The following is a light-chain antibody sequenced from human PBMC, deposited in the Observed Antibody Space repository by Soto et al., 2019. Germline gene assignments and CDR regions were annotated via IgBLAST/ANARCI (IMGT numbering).Light chain of an antibody. CDR1: QSISFY. J-gene: IGKJ5*01. CDR3: QQRSNWPT. CDR2: DAS. Sequence: EIVLTQSPATLSLSPGERATLSCRASQSISFYLPWYQHKPGQAPRLLIYDASNRATGIPARFSGSGYGTDFTLTISSLEPEDFAVYYCQQRSNWPTFGQGARLEIK. V-gene: IGKV3-11*01.